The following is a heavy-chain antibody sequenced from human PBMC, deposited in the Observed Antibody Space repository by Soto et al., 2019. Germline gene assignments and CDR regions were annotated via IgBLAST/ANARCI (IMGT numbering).Heavy chain of an antibody. D-gene: IGHD3-22*01. CDR3: AREIRNYASSVAY. V-gene: IGHV1-3*01. J-gene: IGHJ4*02. Sequence: QVQLVQSGTEVKMPGASVKLSCKASGYVFASYTIHWLRRAPGQGLEWMGWLNGGNGNTRYARKFQDRVAITRDTSAKTVYMELSSLGSEDTAVYYCAREIRNYASSVAYWGQGTPVTVSS. CDR2: LNGGNGNT. CDR1: GYVFASYT.